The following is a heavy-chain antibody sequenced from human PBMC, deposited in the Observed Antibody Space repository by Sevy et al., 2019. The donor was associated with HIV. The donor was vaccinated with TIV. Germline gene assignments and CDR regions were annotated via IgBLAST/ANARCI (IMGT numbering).Heavy chain of an antibody. J-gene: IGHJ4*02. CDR3: AKDIPGYSGFDH. CDR1: GFTFDDYT. V-gene: IGHV3-43*01. CDR2: ISWDAKKT. Sequence: GGSLRLSCAASGFTFDDYTMHWVRQVPGKGLEWVSLISWDAKKTDYADSVEGRFTVSRDNRKNSLYLQMNSLGSEDTALYFCAKDIPGYSGFDHWGQGTLVTVSS. D-gene: IGHD3-10*01.